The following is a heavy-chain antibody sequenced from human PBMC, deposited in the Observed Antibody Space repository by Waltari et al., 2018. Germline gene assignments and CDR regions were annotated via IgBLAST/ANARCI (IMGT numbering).Heavy chain of an antibody. CDR1: GGSISSSSYY. V-gene: IGHV4-39*07. D-gene: IGHD3-16*02. J-gene: IGHJ6*02. Sequence: QLQLQESGPGLVKPSETLSLTCTVSGGSISSSSYYWGWIRQPPGKGLEWIGSIYYSGSTYYNPSLKSRVTISVDTSKNQFSLKLSSVTAADTAVYYCARDRPLPKPHYYYGMDVWGQGTTVTVSS. CDR3: ARDRPLPKPHYYYGMDV. CDR2: IYYSGST.